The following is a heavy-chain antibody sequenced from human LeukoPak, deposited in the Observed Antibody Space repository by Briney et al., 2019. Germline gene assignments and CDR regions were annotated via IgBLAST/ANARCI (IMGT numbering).Heavy chain of an antibody. J-gene: IGHJ3*02. V-gene: IGHV3-23*01. CDR1: GFTFSNYA. D-gene: IGHD1-26*01. Sequence: GGSLRLSCAASGFTFSNYAMSWVRQAPGKGLEWVSAISGSGGSTYYADSVKGRFTISRDNSKNTLYLQMNSLRAEDTAVYYCAKGQSGSYYFGAFDIWGQGTMVTVSS. CDR2: ISGSGGST. CDR3: AKGQSGSYYFGAFDI.